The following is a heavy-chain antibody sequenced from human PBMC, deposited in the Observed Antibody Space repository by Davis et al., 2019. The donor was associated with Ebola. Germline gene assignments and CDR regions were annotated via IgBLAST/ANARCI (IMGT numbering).Heavy chain of an antibody. CDR1: GFTFSSYG. V-gene: IGHV3-30*03. D-gene: IGHD4-23*01. J-gene: IGHJ4*02. CDR3: ARDGSPGDYGGNSRDY. CDR2: ISYDGSNK. Sequence: PGGSLRLSCAASGFTFSSYGMHWVRQAPGKGLEWVAVISYDGSNKYYADSVKGRFTISRDNSKNTLYLQMNSLRAEDTAVYYCARDGSPGDYGGNSRDYWGQGTLVTVSS.